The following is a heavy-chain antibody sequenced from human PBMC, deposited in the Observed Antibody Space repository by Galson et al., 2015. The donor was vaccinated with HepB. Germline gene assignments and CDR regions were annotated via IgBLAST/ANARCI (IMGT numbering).Heavy chain of an antibody. CDR2: VKSKTVGGTT. CDR1: GFTFSNAW. J-gene: IGHJ4*02. V-gene: IGHV3-15*01. CDR3: TTEPPSWFGFDY. Sequence: SLRLSCAASGFTFSNAWMSWVRQAPGKGLEWVGRVKSKTVGGTTDYAAPVKGRFTISRDDSKNTLYLHMNSLKTEDTAVYYCTTEPPSWFGFDYWGQGTLVTVSS. D-gene: IGHD3-10*01.